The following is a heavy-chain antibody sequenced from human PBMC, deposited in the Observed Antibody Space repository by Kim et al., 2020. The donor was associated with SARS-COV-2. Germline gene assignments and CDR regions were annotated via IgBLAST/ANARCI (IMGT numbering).Heavy chain of an antibody. V-gene: IGHV3-23*01. D-gene: IGHD2-15*01. Sequence: GGSLRLSCAASEFTFSSYAMSWVRQAPGKGLEWVSAISGSGGSTFYADSVKGRFTISRDNSRNTLYLQMNSLRAEDTAVYYCAKDPCCGGDTCYSNFDDWGQGTLVTVSS. CDR1: EFTFSSYA. J-gene: IGHJ4*02. CDR3: AKDPCCGGDTCYSNFDD. CDR2: ISGSGGST.